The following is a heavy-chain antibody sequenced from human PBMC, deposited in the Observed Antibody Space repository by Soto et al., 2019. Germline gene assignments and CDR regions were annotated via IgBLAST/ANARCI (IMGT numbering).Heavy chain of an antibody. J-gene: IGHJ3*02. D-gene: IGHD3-10*01. Sequence: ASVKVSCRASGYTFTGYYMHWVRQAPGQGLEWMGWINPNSGGTNYAQKFQGRVTMTRDTSISTAYMELSRLRSDDTAVYYCARERGTMARSGMKDAFDIWGQGTMVTV. CDR3: ARERGTMARSGMKDAFDI. V-gene: IGHV1-2*02. CDR1: GYTFTGYY. CDR2: INPNSGGT.